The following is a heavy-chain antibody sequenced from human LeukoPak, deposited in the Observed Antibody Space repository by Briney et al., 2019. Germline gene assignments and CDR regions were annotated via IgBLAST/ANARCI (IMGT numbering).Heavy chain of an antibody. V-gene: IGHV4-38-2*02. D-gene: IGHD3-10*01. CDR1: GGSVSNYY. CDR2: IYHSGST. CDR3: ARDRKWFGELLD. Sequence: SETLSLTCTVSGGSVSNYYWSWIRQPPGKGLEWIGSIYHSGSTYYNPSLKSRVTISGDTSKNQFSLKLSSVTAADTAVYYCARDRKWFGELLDWGQGTLVTVSS. J-gene: IGHJ4*02.